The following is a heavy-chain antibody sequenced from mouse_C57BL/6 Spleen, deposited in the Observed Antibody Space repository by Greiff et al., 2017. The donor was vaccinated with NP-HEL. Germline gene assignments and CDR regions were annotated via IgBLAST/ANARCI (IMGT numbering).Heavy chain of an antibody. Sequence: VQLVESGAELVRPGASVTLSCKASGYTFTDYEMHWVKQTPVHGLEWIGAIDPETGGTAYNQKFKGKAILTADKSSSTAYMELRSLTSEDSAVYYCTRRGIYDGYYGYFDDWGQGTTLTVSS. V-gene: IGHV1-15*01. D-gene: IGHD2-3*01. CDR3: TRRGIYDGYYGYFDD. CDR2: IDPETGGT. J-gene: IGHJ2*01. CDR1: GYTFTDYE.